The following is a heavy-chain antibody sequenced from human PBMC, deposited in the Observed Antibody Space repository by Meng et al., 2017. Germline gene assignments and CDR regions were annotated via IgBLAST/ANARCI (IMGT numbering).Heavy chain of an antibody. V-gene: IGHV1-8*01. CDR2: MNPNSGNT. D-gene: IGHD3-3*01. CDR3: ARGHKITIFGVVIMYYFDY. Sequence: ASVKVSCKASGYTFTSYDINWVRQATGQGLEWMGWMNPNSGNTGYAQKFQGRVTMTRNTSISTAYMELSSLRSEDTAVYYCARGHKITIFGVVIMYYFDYSGQGTPVSLS. CDR1: GYTFTSYD. J-gene: IGHJ4*02.